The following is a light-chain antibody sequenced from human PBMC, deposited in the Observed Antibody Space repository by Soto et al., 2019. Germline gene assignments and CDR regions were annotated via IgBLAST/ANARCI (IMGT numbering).Light chain of an antibody. CDR3: QQYYTTPT. CDR2: WAS. CDR1: QSVLYSSNNKNY. V-gene: IGKV4-1*01. Sequence: DIVMTQSPDSLAVSLGERATINCKSSQSVLYSSNNKNYLVWYQQRAGQPPKLLMSWASTRESGVPDRFSGSGSGTDFTLTISSLQAEDVAVYYCQQYYTTPTFGQGTKVEIK. J-gene: IGKJ1*01.